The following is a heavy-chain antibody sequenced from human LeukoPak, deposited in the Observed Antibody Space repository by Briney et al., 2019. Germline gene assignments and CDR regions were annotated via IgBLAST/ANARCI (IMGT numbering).Heavy chain of an antibody. CDR1: GFTFSDYY. D-gene: IGHD5-18*01. CDR3: ARAGLIQLWFPAYFDY. Sequence: PGGSLRLSCAASGFTFSDYYMSWIRQAPGKGLEWVSYISSSGSTIYYADSVKGRFTISRDNAKNSLYLQMNSLRAEDTAVYYCARAGLIQLWFPAYFDYWGQGTLVTVSS. J-gene: IGHJ4*02. CDR2: ISSSGSTI. V-gene: IGHV3-11*04.